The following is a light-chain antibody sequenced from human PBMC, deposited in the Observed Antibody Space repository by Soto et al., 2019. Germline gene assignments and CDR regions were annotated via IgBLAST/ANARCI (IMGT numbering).Light chain of an antibody. V-gene: IGKV3-20*01. CDR1: EIVSSGY. J-gene: IGKJ5*01. Sequence: EIVLTQSPGTLSLSPGERLTLSCRASEIVSSGYLAWYQQKPGQAPRLLIYGASSRATGIPDRFSGSGSGTDFTLTVSRLEPEDFSFYYCQQYGSSPVTFGQGTRLEIK. CDR2: GAS. CDR3: QQYGSSPVT.